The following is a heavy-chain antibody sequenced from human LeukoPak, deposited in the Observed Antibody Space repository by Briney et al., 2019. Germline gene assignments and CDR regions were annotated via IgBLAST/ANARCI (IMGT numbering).Heavy chain of an antibody. D-gene: IGHD3-9*01. V-gene: IGHV4-34*01. CDR3: ARASSALLTGYYNWFDP. CDR1: GGSLSGYY. Sequence: SETLSLTCAVYGGSLSGYYWSWIRQPPGKGLEWIGEINHSGSTNYNPSLKSRATISVDTSKNQFSLKLSSVTAADTAVYYCARASSALLTGYYNWFDPWGQGTLVTVSS. J-gene: IGHJ5*02. CDR2: INHSGST.